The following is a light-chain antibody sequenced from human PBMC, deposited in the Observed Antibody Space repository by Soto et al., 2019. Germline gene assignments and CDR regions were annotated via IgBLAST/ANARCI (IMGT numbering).Light chain of an antibody. Sequence: EIVLTQSPGTLSLSPGERATLSCRASQSVNSSYLAWYQQKPGQAPRLLSYGASSRATGIPDRFSGSGSGTDFTRTISRLEPEDLAVYYCQQYGSSQYTFGQGTKLEIK. CDR1: QSVNSSY. CDR2: GAS. J-gene: IGKJ2*01. CDR3: QQYGSSQYT. V-gene: IGKV3-20*01.